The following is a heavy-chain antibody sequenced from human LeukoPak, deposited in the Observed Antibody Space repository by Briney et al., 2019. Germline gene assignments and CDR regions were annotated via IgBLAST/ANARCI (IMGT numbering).Heavy chain of an antibody. Sequence: SGPALVKPTQTLTLTCTFSGSSLNASGMCVSWIRQPPGKALEWLARIDWDDDKYYSTSLKTRLTISKDTSKNQVVLTVTNMDLVDTGTYYCARTLYYSDSSGYYYFDYWGQGTVVTVSS. CDR1: GSSLNASGMC. CDR3: ARTLYYSDSSGYYYFDY. D-gene: IGHD3-22*01. J-gene: IGHJ4*02. V-gene: IGHV2-70*11. CDR2: IDWDDDK.